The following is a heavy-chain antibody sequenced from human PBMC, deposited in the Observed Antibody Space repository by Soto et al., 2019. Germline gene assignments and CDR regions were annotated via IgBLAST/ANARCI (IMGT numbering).Heavy chain of an antibody. J-gene: IGHJ6*02. CDR1: GFSLSTSGVS. CDR2: IYWYDDK. D-gene: IGHD2-21*02. V-gene: IGHV2-5*01. CDR3: AHSRCGGDCLQSYPSHYYYGMDV. Sequence: QITLKESGPTLVKPTQTLTLTCTFSGFSLSTSGVSVGWIRQPPGKALEWLALIYWYDDKRYSPSLKSRLTITKDTSKNQVVLRMTNMDPVDTATYYCAHSRCGGDCLQSYPSHYYYGMDVWGQGTTVTVSS.